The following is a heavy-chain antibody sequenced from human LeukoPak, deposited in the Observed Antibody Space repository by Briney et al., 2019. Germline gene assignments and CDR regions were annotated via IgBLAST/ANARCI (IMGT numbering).Heavy chain of an antibody. CDR1: GGSISSSSYY. CDR2: IYTSGST. J-gene: IGHJ6*03. Sequence: PSETLSLTCTVSGGSISSSSYYWGWIRQPPGKGLEWIGRIYTSGSTNYNPSLKSRVTISVDTSKNQFSLKLSSVTAADTAVYYCATTIFGVVTLGYYYMDVWGKGTTVTVSS. V-gene: IGHV4-61*02. CDR3: ATTIFGVVTLGYYYMDV. D-gene: IGHD3-3*01.